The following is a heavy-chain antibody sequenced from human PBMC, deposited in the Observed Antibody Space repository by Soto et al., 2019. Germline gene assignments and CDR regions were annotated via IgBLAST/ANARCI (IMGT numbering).Heavy chain of an antibody. CDR1: GGSISPYY. CDR3: ARKGAAASYAHYYMDV. D-gene: IGHD6-13*01. V-gene: IGHV4-59*01. J-gene: IGHJ6*03. Sequence: SETLSLTCTVFGGSISPYYWSWIRQSPGRGLEWIGYVYYSGNTNYNPSLESRVTISVDTSRNQFSLKLTSVTAADTAVYYCARKGAAASYAHYYMDVWGTGTTVTVSS. CDR2: VYYSGNT.